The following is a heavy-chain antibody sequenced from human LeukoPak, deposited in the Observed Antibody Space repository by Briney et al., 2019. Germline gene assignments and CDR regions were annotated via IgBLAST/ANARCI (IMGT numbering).Heavy chain of an antibody. J-gene: IGHJ4*02. CDR3: AKLLNDYGDYYFDY. V-gene: IGHV3-23*01. CDR2: IRGSSGST. Sequence: QPGGSLRLSCAASGFTFRIYAMSWVRQAPGKGLGWVSAIRGSSGSTYYADSVKGRFTISRDNSKNTLYLQMNNLRAEDTAVYYCAKLLNDYGDYYFDYWGQGTLVTASS. CDR1: GFTFRIYA. D-gene: IGHD4-17*01.